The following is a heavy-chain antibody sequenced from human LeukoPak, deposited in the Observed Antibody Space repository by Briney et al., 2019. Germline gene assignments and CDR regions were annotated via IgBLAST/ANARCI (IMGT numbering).Heavy chain of an antibody. V-gene: IGHV3-30*18. J-gene: IGHJ6*02. Sequence: GGSLRLSCAASGFTFSSYGMYWVRQAPGKGLEWVAVISYDGSNKYYADSVKGRFTISRDNSKNTLYLQMNSLRAEDTAVYYCAKDLAEDYDILTGIYYYYGMDVWGQGTTVTVSS. D-gene: IGHD3-9*01. CDR3: AKDLAEDYDILTGIYYYYGMDV. CDR1: GFTFSSYG. CDR2: ISYDGSNK.